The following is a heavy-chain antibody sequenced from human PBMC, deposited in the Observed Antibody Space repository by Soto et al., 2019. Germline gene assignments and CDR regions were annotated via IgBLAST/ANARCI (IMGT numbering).Heavy chain of an antibody. Sequence: SETLSLTCIVSGGSISEKYWNWVRQPPGKGLEWIGLIFSNGHTDYNPSLKSRVTMSVDASKNQSSLRLTSMTAADTAVYYCVASLAASGLNWLGPWGRGTLVTVSS. J-gene: IGHJ5*02. CDR1: GGSISEKY. CDR3: VASLAASGLNWLGP. D-gene: IGHD6-13*01. V-gene: IGHV4-4*07. CDR2: IFSNGHT.